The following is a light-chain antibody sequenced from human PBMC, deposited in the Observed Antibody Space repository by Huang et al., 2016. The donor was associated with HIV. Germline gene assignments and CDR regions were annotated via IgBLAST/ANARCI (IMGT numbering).Light chain of an antibody. CDR2: GAS. CDR3: QQYNNWPPMYT. CDR1: QSVSNN. V-gene: IGKV3-15*01. J-gene: IGKJ2*01. Sequence: IVMTQSPATLSVSPGESATLACRASQSVSNNLAWYQQKPGQAPRLRIYGASTRATGTPARFSGSGSGTDFTLTISSLQSEDFAVYSCQQYNNWPPMYTFAQGTKLEIK.